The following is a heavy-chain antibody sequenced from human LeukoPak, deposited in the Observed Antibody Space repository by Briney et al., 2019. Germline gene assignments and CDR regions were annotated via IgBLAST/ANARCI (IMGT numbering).Heavy chain of an antibody. CDR2: IYYSGST. V-gene: IGHV4-39*07. J-gene: IGHJ5*02. D-gene: IGHD6-19*01. CDR3: ARDVPVAARGNWFDP. CDR1: GGSISSSSYY. Sequence: PSETLSLTCTVSGGSISSSSYYWGWIRQPPGKGLEWIGSIYYSGSTNYNPSLKSRVTMSVDTSKNQLSLKLSSVTAADTAVYYCARDVPVAARGNWFDPWGQGTLVTVSS.